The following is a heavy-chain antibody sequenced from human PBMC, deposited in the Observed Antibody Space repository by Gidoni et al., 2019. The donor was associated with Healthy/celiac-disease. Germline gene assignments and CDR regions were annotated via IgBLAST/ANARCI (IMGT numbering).Heavy chain of an antibody. CDR1: GYSFTSYW. J-gene: IGHJ4*02. Sequence: EVQLVQSGAEVKKPGESLKISCKGSGYSFTSYWIGWVRQMPGKGLEGTGIIYPGDSDTRYSPSFQGQVTISADKSISTAYLQWSSLKASDTAMYYCARQYYDSSGYSTIFDYWGQGTLVTVSS. V-gene: IGHV5-51*01. CDR3: ARQYYDSSGYSTIFDY. CDR2: IYPGDSDT. D-gene: IGHD3-22*01.